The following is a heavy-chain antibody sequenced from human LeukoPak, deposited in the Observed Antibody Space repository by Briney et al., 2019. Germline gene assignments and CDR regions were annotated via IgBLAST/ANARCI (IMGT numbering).Heavy chain of an antibody. Sequence: SETLSLTCTVSGGSISSSSYYWGWIRQPPGKGLEWIGSIYYSGSTYYNPSLKSRVTISVDTSKNQFSLKLSSVTAADTAVYYCARGRVWLWFFDYWGQGTLVTVSS. CDR1: GGSISSSSYY. CDR2: IYYSGST. V-gene: IGHV4-39*07. D-gene: IGHD5-18*01. CDR3: ARGRVWLWFFDY. J-gene: IGHJ4*02.